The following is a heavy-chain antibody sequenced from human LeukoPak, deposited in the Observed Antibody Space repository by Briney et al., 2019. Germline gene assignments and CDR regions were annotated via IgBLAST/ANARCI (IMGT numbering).Heavy chain of an antibody. CDR3: ARDEGIVVVPAAIRGEYNWFDP. V-gene: IGHV3-7*03. CDR2: IKQDGSEK. J-gene: IGHJ5*02. Sequence: PGGSLRLSCAASGFTFSSYWMSWVRQAPGKGLEWVANIKQDGSEKYYVDSVKGRFTISRDNAKNSLYLQMNSLRAEDTAVYYCARDEGIVVVPAAIRGEYNWFDPWGQGTLVTVSS. CDR1: GFTFSSYW. D-gene: IGHD2-2*02.